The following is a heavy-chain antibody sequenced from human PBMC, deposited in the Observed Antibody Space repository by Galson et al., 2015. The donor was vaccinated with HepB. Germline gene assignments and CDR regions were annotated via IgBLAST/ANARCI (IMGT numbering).Heavy chain of an antibody. CDR1: GFTFSSYG. CDR2: IWYDGSNK. CDR3: ARDRRTTVTWALPGWFDP. D-gene: IGHD4-17*01. J-gene: IGHJ5*02. V-gene: IGHV3-33*08. Sequence: SLRLSCAASGFTFSSYGMHWVRQAPGKGLEWVAVIWYDGSNKYYADSVKGRFTISRDNSKNTLYLQMNSLRAEDTAVYYCARDRRTTVTWALPGWFDPWGQGTLVTVSS.